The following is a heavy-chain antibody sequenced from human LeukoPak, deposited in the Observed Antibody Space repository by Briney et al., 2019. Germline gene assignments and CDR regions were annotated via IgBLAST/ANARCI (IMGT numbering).Heavy chain of an antibody. CDR3: ARGDDFSGNH. Sequence: GGSLRLSCAVSGFTFSNFWMSWVRQAPGRGLEWVANIHPEGNEKYHVESVKGRFTISRDNTKDLLFLQMNGLRVEDTAVYYCARGDDFSGNHWGQGTLVTVSS. CDR2: IHPEGNEK. D-gene: IGHD1-1*01. CDR1: GFTFSNFW. V-gene: IGHV3-7*04. J-gene: IGHJ5*02.